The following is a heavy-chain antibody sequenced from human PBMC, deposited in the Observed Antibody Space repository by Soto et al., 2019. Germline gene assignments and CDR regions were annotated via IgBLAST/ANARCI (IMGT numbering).Heavy chain of an antibody. CDR1: GFTFSNYP. J-gene: IGHJ4*02. V-gene: IGHV3-23*01. CDR3: AKEQTHSQVDTSSIYDY. CDR2: TSGSGGST. D-gene: IGHD2-2*01. Sequence: EVQLLESGGGFVEPGWSLRLSCAASGFTFSNYPMTWVRQAPGKGLEWVSSTSGSGGSTYYADSVKGRFTISRDNSKNTLYLQMNSLRAEDTAVYYCAKEQTHSQVDTSSIYDYWSQGTLFTVSS.